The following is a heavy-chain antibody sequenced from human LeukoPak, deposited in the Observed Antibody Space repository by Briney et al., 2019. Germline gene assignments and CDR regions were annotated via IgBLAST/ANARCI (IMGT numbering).Heavy chain of an antibody. D-gene: IGHD3-22*01. Sequence: GSLRLSCAASGLTVSSNYMSWVRQAPGKGLEWVSVIYSGGNTYYADSVKGRFTISRDNSKTTLYLQMNRLRAEDTAVYYCARDLCYDSSGYYYPWGQGTLVTVSS. CDR2: IYSGGNT. CDR1: GLTVSSNY. V-gene: IGHV3-66*01. J-gene: IGHJ5*02. CDR3: ARDLCYDSSGYYYP.